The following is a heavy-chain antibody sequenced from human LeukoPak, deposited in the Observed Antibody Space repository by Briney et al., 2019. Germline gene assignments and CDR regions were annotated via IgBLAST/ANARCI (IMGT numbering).Heavy chain of an antibody. Sequence: AGGSLRLSCAASGFTFSSYWMSWVRQAPGKGLEWVANIKQDGSEKYYVDSVKGRFTISRDNAKNSLYLQMNSLRAEDTAVYYCTSFPYGSGSPSFDYWGQGTLVTVSS. D-gene: IGHD3-10*01. J-gene: IGHJ4*02. V-gene: IGHV3-7*01. CDR1: GFTFSSYW. CDR2: IKQDGSEK. CDR3: TSFPYGSGSPSFDY.